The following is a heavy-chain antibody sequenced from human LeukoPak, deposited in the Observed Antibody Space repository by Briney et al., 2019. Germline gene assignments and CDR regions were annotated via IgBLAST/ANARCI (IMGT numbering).Heavy chain of an antibody. V-gene: IGHV3-30*02. Sequence: PGGSLRLSCAASGFTFSSYGMHWVRQAPGKGLEWVAFIRYDGSNKYYADSVKGRFTISRDNSKNSLYLQMNSLRAEDTASYYCATYSSASGIDYWGQGTLVTVSS. J-gene: IGHJ4*02. CDR1: GFTFSSYG. D-gene: IGHD6-19*01. CDR2: IRYDGSNK. CDR3: ATYSSASGIDY.